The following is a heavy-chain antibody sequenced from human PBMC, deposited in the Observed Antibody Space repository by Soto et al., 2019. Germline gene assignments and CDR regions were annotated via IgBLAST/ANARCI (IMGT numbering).Heavy chain of an antibody. Sequence: AGTLCLTCAVSGVSFIGYYGTWVRQAPGKGLEWVWDIHHGGSTNYTPSVKSRVTISADTSKNPLSLRMGSVRAADTALYYSAPLGHYDFRSGSRKGNGFDPWGQGTLVTVSS. V-gene: IGHV4-34*01. D-gene: IGHD3-3*01. CDR1: GVSFIGYY. J-gene: IGHJ5*02. CDR2: IHHGGST. CDR3: APLGHYDFRSGSRKGNGFDP.